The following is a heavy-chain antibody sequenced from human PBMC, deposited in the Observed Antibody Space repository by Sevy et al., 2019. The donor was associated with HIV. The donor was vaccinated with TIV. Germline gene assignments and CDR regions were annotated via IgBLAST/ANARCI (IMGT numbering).Heavy chain of an antibody. Sequence: GGSLRLSCAASGFTFSDYYMSWIRQAPGKGLEWVSYISSSGSTIYYADSVKGRFTISRDNAKNSLYLQMNSLRAEDMAVYYCASAGIVGATDAFDIWGQGTMVTVSS. CDR3: ASAGIVGATDAFDI. CDR2: ISSSGSTI. J-gene: IGHJ3*02. V-gene: IGHV3-11*01. D-gene: IGHD1-26*01. CDR1: GFTFSDYY.